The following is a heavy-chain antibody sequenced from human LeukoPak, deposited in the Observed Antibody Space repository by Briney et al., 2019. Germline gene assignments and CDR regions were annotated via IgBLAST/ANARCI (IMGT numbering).Heavy chain of an antibody. CDR1: GFTFSSSA. D-gene: IGHD5-18*01. CDR3: ARVGYSYVINDWSRTGLGAYPTKYYYHMDV. Sequence: KPGGSLRLSCAASGFTFSSSAMSWVRQPPGKGLEWIGEINHSGSTNYNPSLKSRVTISGDTSKNQFSLKLSSVTAADTAVYFCARVGYSYVINDWSRTGLGAYPTKYYYHMDVWGKGTTVTVSS. J-gene: IGHJ6*03. V-gene: IGHV4-34*01. CDR2: INHSGST.